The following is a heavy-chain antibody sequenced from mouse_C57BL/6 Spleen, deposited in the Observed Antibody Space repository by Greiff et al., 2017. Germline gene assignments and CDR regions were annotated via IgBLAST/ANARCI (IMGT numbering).Heavy chain of an antibody. Sequence: QVQLQQPGAELVKPGASVKLSCKASGYTFTSYWMHWVKQRPGQGLEWIGMIHPNSGSTNYNEKFKSKATLTVDKSSSTAYMQLSSLTSEDSAVYYCARSHHYYGSSPHAMDDWGQGTSVTVSS. CDR2: IHPNSGST. V-gene: IGHV1-64*01. D-gene: IGHD1-1*01. CDR3: ARSHHYYGSSPHAMDD. J-gene: IGHJ4*01. CDR1: GYTFTSYW.